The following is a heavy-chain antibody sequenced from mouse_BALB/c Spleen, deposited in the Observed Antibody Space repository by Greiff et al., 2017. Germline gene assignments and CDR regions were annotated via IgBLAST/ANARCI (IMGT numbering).Heavy chain of an antibody. CDR1: GFTFSDYY. D-gene: IGHD1-1*01. CDR2: ISDGGSYT. J-gene: IGHJ2*01. Sequence: DVKLVESGGGLVKPGGSLKLSCAASGFTFSDYYMYWVRQTPEKRLEWVATISDGGSYTYYPDSVKGRFTISRDNAKNNLYLQMSSLKSEDTAMYYCARSYYGVGYFDYWGQGTTLTVSS. V-gene: IGHV5-4*02. CDR3: ARSYYGVGYFDY.